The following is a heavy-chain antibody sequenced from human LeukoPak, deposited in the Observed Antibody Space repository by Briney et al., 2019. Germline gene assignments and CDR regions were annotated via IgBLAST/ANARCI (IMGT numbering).Heavy chain of an antibody. CDR1: GGSFSGYY. J-gene: IGHJ6*02. V-gene: IGHV4-34*01. D-gene: IGHD2-2*01. Sequence: PSETLSLTCAVYGGSFSGYYWSWIRQPPGKGLEWIGEINHSGSTNYNPSLKSRVTISVDTSKNQFSLKLSSVTAADTAVYYCARDPRFGEYQLLSGYYGMDVWGQGTTVTVSS. CDR2: INHSGST. CDR3: ARDPRFGEYQLLSGYYGMDV.